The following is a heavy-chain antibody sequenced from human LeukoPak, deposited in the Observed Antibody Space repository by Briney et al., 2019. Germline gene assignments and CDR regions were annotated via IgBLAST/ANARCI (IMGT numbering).Heavy chain of an antibody. CDR3: ARVLSIVVVPGATFWFDP. D-gene: IGHD2-2*01. J-gene: IGHJ5*02. CDR2: VNHSGST. Sequence: PSETLSLTCAVYGGSFGGYYWSWIRQPPGKGLEWIGDVNHSGSTNYNPSRKSRVTISVDTSKNQFSLKLSSVTAADTAVYHCARVLSIVVVPGATFWFDPWGQGTLVTVSS. V-gene: IGHV4-34*01. CDR1: GGSFGGYY.